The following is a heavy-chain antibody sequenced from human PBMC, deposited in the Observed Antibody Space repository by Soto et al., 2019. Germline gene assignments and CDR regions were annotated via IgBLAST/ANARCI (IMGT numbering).Heavy chain of an antibody. CDR1: EFPFNNYA. J-gene: IGHJ6*02. CDR2: ISGPGGRT. D-gene: IGHD3-3*01. V-gene: IGHV3-23*01. Sequence: GGSLRLSCAASEFPFNNYAMTWVRQTPGKGLGWVAGISGPGGRTYYADSGKGRFTISRDNSKNTLFLQMNGLRGEDRAVYYCAKVESYDFWGGYDYYDYSHYGMDVWGQGTTVTVFS. CDR3: AKVESYDFWGGYDYYDYSHYGMDV.